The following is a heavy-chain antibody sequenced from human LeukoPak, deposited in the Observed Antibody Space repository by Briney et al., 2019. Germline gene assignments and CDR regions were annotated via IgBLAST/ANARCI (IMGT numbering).Heavy chain of an antibody. J-gene: IGHJ4*02. V-gene: IGHV4-34*01. D-gene: IGHD5-24*01. Sequence: PSETLSLTCAVYGGSFSGYYWSWIRQPPGKGLEWIGEINHSGSTNYNPSLKSRVTISVDTSKNQFSLKLSSVTAADTAVYYCARRVRDGYKYWAQGTLVTVSS. CDR2: INHSGST. CDR3: ARRVRDGYKY. CDR1: GGSFSGYY.